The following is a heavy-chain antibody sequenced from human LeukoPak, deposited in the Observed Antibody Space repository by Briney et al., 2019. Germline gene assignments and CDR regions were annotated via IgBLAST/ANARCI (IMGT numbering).Heavy chain of an antibody. J-gene: IGHJ4*02. Sequence: PGGSLRLSCAASGFTFSSYFMHWVRQAPGKGLEWVAVIWYDGSNKYYADSVKGRFTISRDNSKNTLYLQMNSLRAEDTAVYYCAREVSREYYFDYWGQGTLVTVSS. CDR1: GFTFSSYF. CDR2: IWYDGSNK. CDR3: AREVSREYYFDY. D-gene: IGHD3-10*01. V-gene: IGHV3-33*01.